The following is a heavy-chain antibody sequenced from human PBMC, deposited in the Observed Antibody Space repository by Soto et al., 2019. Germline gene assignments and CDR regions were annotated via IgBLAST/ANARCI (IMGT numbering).Heavy chain of an antibody. CDR3: ARDFVDTAMVPYGMDV. J-gene: IGHJ6*02. D-gene: IGHD5-18*01. CDR1: GYTFTIYA. Sequence: ASVKVSCKASGYTFTIYAMHWVRQAPGQRLEWMGWINAGNGNTKYSQKFQGRVTITRDTSASTAYMELSSLRSEDTAVYYCARDFVDTAMVPYGMDVWGQGTTVTVSS. V-gene: IGHV1-3*01. CDR2: INAGNGNT.